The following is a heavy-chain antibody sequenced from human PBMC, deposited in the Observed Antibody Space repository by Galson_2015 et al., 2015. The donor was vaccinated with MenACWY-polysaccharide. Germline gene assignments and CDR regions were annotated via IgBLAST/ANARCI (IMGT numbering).Heavy chain of an antibody. Sequence: SLRLSCAASGFTFSSYGMHWVRQAPGKGLEWVTYITYDGSDQNYARSVQGRFNSSRDNSKSMLYLQMDSLRAEDTAVYHCAKREARNSGPFDLWGQGALVTVSS. D-gene: IGHD6-19*01. V-gene: IGHV3-30*18. CDR2: ITYDGSDQ. CDR1: GFTFSSYG. CDR3: AKREARNSGPFDL. J-gene: IGHJ4*02.